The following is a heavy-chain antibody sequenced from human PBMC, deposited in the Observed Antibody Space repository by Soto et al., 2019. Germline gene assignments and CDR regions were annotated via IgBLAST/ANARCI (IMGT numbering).Heavy chain of an antibody. CDR1: GFTFIPYT. D-gene: IGHD2-21*02. J-gene: IGHJ4*02. V-gene: IGHV3-30-3*01. CDR3: ARGGGFCGGDCYKGGIDY. Sequence: GGSLRLSCAASGFTFIPYTMNWVRQTQGKGLEWLAVISYDGSTEYNPDSVKGRFTISRDNSKNTVYLQMNSLRPEDTAIYYCARGGGFCGGDCYKGGIDYWGQGTLVTVSS. CDR2: ISYDGSTE.